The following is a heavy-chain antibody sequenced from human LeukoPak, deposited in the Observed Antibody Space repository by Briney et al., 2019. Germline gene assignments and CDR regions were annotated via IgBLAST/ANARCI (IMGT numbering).Heavy chain of an antibody. Sequence: PSETLSLTCTVSGGSISNSSYYWGWIRQPPGKGLEWIGSIYYSGSTYYNPSLKSRVTISVDTSKNQFSLKLSSVTAADTAVYYCARNLAGIAAAGTTFDYWGQGTLVTVSS. CDR3: ARNLAGIAAAGTTFDY. CDR1: GGSISNSSYY. CDR2: IYYSGST. V-gene: IGHV4-39*07. D-gene: IGHD6-13*01. J-gene: IGHJ4*02.